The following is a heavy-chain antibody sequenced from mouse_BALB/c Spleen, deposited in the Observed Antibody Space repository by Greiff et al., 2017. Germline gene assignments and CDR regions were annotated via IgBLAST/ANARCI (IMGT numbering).Heavy chain of an antibody. CDR1: GFTFSSFG. J-gene: IGHJ4*01. D-gene: IGHD1-2*01. Sequence: EVMLVESGGGLVQPGGSRKLSCAASGFTFSSFGMHWVRQAPEKGLEWVAYISSGSSTIYYADTVKGRFTISRDNPKNTLFLQMTSLRSEDTAMYYCARGALLRLLPMDYWGQGTSVTVSS. CDR3: ARGALLRLLPMDY. CDR2: ISSGSSTI. V-gene: IGHV5-17*02.